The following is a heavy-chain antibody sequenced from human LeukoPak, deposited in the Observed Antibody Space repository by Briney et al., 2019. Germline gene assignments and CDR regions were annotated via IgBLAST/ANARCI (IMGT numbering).Heavy chain of an antibody. CDR3: ARSDYYGSGNYGRFDP. CDR2: ISSSGSTI. Sequence: GGSLRLSCAASGFTFSSYEMNWVRQAPGKGLEWVSYISSSGSTIYYADSVKGRFTISRDNAKNSLYLQMNSLRAEDTAVYYCARSDYYGSGNYGRFDPWGQGTLVTVSS. V-gene: IGHV3-48*03. CDR1: GFTFSSYE. D-gene: IGHD3-10*01. J-gene: IGHJ5*02.